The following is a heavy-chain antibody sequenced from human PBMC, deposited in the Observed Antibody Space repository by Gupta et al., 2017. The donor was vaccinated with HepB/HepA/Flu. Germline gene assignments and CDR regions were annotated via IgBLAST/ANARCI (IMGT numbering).Heavy chain of an antibody. CDR2: INIDGSEQ. Sequence: EVQLVESGGGLVPPGGSLRLSCIDSRFTFTSSWMTWVRQAPGTGLEWVGNINIDGSEQYYVDSVRGRFTMSRDNAKNSLYLQMTSQRVEDTAVYYCVRAMQGWGQGTTVTVSS. D-gene: IGHD2-2*01. J-gene: IGHJ6*02. CDR1: RFTFTSSW. V-gene: IGHV3-7*01. CDR3: VRAMQG.